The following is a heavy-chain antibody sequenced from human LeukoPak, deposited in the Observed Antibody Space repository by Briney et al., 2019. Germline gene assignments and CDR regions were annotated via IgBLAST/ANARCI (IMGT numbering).Heavy chain of an antibody. CDR3: ARHRQQLVDY. Sequence: NPSETLSLTCAVSGYSISSGYYWGWIRQPPGKGLEWIGSIYYSGSTCYNPSLKSRVTISIDTSKNQFSLKLSSVTAADTAVYYCARHRQQLVDYWGQGTLVTVSS. D-gene: IGHD6-13*01. V-gene: IGHV4-38-2*01. CDR1: GYSISSGYY. CDR2: IYYSGST. J-gene: IGHJ4*02.